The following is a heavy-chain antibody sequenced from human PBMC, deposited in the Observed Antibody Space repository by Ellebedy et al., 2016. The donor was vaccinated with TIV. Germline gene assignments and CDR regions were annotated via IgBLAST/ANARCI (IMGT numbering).Heavy chain of an antibody. J-gene: IGHJ6*02. CDR1: GGSVTSRSYY. CDR2: IHYRGTT. Sequence: SETLSLXCTVSGGSVTSRSYYWAWIRQSPGKGLEWIGSIHYRGTTYYNPSLRSRVTISVDSSKNQFSLKLSSVTAADTAVYYCARYRSGIVVVPAHYGMDVWGQGTAVTVSS. D-gene: IGHD2-2*01. CDR3: ARYRSGIVVVPAHYGMDV. V-gene: IGHV4-39*01.